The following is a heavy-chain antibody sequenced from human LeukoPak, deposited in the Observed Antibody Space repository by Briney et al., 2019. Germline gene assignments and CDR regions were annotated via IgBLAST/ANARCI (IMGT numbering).Heavy chain of an antibody. Sequence: GGSLRLSCAASGFTFSSYGMHWVRQAPGKGLEWVAVISYDGSNKYYADSVKGRFTISRDNSKNTLYLQMNSLRAEDTAVYYCASLVGATRLIDYWGQGTLVTVSS. CDR3: ASLVGATRLIDY. D-gene: IGHD1-26*01. CDR1: GFTFSSYG. CDR2: ISYDGSNK. J-gene: IGHJ4*02. V-gene: IGHV3-30*03.